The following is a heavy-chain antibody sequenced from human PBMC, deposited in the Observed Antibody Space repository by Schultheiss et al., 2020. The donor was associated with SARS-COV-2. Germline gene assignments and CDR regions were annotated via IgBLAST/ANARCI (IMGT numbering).Heavy chain of an antibody. CDR1: GYTFTGYY. D-gene: IGHD3-3*01. CDR2: INPNSGGT. CDR3: ARDRISVTLFGVVKDGMDV. Sequence: GESLKISCKASGYTFTGYYMHWVRQAPGQGLEWMGWINPNSGGTNYAQKFQGRVTMTRDTSISTAYMELSRLRSDDTAVYYCARDRISVTLFGVVKDGMDVWGQGTTVTVSS. V-gene: IGHV1-2*02. J-gene: IGHJ6*02.